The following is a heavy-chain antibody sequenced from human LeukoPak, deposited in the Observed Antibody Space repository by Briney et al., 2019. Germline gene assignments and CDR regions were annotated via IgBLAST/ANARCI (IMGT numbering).Heavy chain of an antibody. V-gene: IGHV4-39*01. J-gene: IGHJ4*02. CDR1: GGSISSSSYY. CDR2: IYYSGST. CDR3: ARRTSGSYFVFDY. D-gene: IGHD1-26*01. Sequence: PETLSLTCTVSGGSISSSSYYWGWIRQPPGKGLEWIGSIYYSGSTYYNPSLKSRVTISVDTSKNQFSLKLSSVTAADTAVYYCARRTSGSYFVFDYWGQGTLVTVSS.